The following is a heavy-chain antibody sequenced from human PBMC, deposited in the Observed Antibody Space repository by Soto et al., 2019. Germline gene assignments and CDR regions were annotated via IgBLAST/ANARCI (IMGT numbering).Heavy chain of an antibody. V-gene: IGHV4-59*01. CDR2: IYDTGISGYTPST. J-gene: IGHJ6*02. CDR1: GGSITSSY. CDR3: ARGEDAFFYYGLDV. Sequence: QVQLQESGPRLVKPSATLSLTCTVSGGSITSSYWSWIRRPPGKGLEWIAYIYDTGISGYTPSTSYNPSLTSRVTMSVDTSKSQFSLKLTSVTAADTAVYYCARGEDAFFYYGLDVRGQGITGSVAS.